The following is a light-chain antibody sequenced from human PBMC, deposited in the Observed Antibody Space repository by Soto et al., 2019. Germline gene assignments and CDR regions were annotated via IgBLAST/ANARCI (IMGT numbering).Light chain of an antibody. CDR2: GAS. CDR3: QQYGYSPIT. CDR1: QSVISNY. J-gene: IGKJ5*01. V-gene: IGKV3-20*01. Sequence: IVLTQSPGTLSLSPGERATLYFSAGQSVISNYLAWYQQKPGQAPRLLIYGASSRATGIPDKFSGSGSGTDFTLTIDGLEPEDFAVYYCQQYGYSPITFGQGTRLEIK.